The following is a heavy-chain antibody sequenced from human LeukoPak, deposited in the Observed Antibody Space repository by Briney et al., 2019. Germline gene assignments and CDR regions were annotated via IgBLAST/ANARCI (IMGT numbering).Heavy chain of an antibody. CDR1: GFTFSDYY. Sequence: PGGSLRLSCAASGFTFSDYYMSWIRQAPGKGLEWVSYISSSGSTIYYADSVKGRFTISRDNAKNSLYLQVNSLRAEDTAVYYCATERRYYGSGSYHPFDYWGQGTLVTVSS. D-gene: IGHD3-10*01. J-gene: IGHJ4*02. V-gene: IGHV3-11*01. CDR2: ISSSGSTI. CDR3: ATERRYYGSGSYHPFDY.